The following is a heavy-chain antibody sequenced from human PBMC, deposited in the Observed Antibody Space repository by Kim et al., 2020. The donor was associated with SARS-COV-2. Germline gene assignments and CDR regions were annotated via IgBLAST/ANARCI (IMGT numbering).Heavy chain of an antibody. CDR1: GFTFSSYA. CDR3: ARAGGYCSSTSCEFFDY. J-gene: IGHJ4*01. V-gene: IGHV3-30*04. CDR2: ISYDGSNK. Sequence: GGSLRLSCAASGFTFSSYAMHWVRQAPGKGLEWVAVISYDGSNKYYADSVKGRFTISRDNSKNTLYLQMNSLRAEDTAVYYCARAGGYCSSTSCEFFDY. D-gene: IGHD2-2*01.